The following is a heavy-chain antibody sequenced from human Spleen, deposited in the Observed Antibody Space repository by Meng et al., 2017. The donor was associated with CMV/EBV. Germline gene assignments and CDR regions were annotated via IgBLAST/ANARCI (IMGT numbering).Heavy chain of an antibody. V-gene: IGHV3-74*01. D-gene: IGHD6-19*01. Sequence: GESLKISCAASGFTFSSYAMSWVRQAPGKGLVWVSRINSDGSSTSYADSVKGRFTISRDNAKNTLYLQMNSLRAEDTAVYYCARESYSSPDSMDVWGQGTTVTVSS. CDR1: GFTFSSYA. CDR2: INSDGSST. J-gene: IGHJ6*02. CDR3: ARESYSSPDSMDV.